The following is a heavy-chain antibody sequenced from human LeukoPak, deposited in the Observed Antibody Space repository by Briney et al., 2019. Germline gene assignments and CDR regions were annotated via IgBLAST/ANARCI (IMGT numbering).Heavy chain of an antibody. CDR3: AKEEVISGNHGVYFDY. D-gene: IGHD3-22*01. Sequence: PGGSLRLSCAASGFTFRSYGMHWVRQAPGKGLEWVAFIRYDGNSNYYADSVKGRFTISRDNSRSTLYLQMNSLRAEDTAGYYCAKEEVISGNHGVYFDYWGRGTLVTVSS. CDR1: GFTFRSYG. J-gene: IGHJ4*02. V-gene: IGHV3-30*02. CDR2: IRYDGNSN.